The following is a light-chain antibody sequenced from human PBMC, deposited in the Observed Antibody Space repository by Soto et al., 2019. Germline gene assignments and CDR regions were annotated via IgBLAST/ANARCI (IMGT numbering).Light chain of an antibody. CDR2: KAS. CDR1: QSISSW. CDR3: QQYNSYST. J-gene: IGKJ1*01. Sequence: DIQMTQSPSTPSASVGDRVTITCRASQSISSWLAWYQQKPGKAPKLLIYKASSLESGVPSRFSGSGSGTEFTLTISSLQPDDFATYYCQQYNSYSTFGQGSKV. V-gene: IGKV1-5*03.